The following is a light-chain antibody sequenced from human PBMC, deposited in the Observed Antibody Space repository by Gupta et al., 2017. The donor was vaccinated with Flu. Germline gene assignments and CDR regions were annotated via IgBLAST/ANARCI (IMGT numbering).Light chain of an antibody. CDR1: QSVSSSY. J-gene: IGKJ2*01. V-gene: IGKV3-20*01. CDR2: GAS. CDR3: QQYGSSPPKYT. Sequence: ELVLTQSPGTLSLSPGESATLSCRASQSVSSSYLAWYQQKPGQAPRLLIYGASSRATGIPDRFSGSGSGTDFTLTISRLEPEDFAVYYCQQYGSSPPKYTFGQGTKLEIK.